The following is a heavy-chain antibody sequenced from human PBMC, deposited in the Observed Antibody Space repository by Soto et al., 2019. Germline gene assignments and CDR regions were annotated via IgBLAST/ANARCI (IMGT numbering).Heavy chain of an antibody. D-gene: IGHD6-13*01. CDR1: GGTFRNYA. J-gene: IGHJ4*02. V-gene: IGHV1-69*01. CDR3: AIPLPKQQLVRGAFDH. CDR2: SIPVFGTA. Sequence: QVQLVQSGAEVKKPGSSVKLSCKTSGGTFRNYAINWVRQAPGQGLEWMGGSIPVFGTANYAQTFQGRFTITADESTSTAYMELSSLRPEDTAVYYCAIPLPKQQLVRGAFDHWGQGTLVTVAS.